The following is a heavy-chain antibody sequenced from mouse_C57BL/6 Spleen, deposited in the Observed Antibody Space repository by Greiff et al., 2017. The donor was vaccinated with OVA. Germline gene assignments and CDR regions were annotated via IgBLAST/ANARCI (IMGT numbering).Heavy chain of an antibody. CDR1: GFTFSSYA. V-gene: IGHV5-9-1*02. D-gene: IGHD1-1*01. CDR2: ISSGGDYI. CDR3: TRTLTTVVALYYAMDY. Sequence: DVMLVESGEGLVKPGGSLKLSCAASGFTFSSYAMSWVRQTPEKRLEWVAYISSGGDYISYADTVKGRFTISSDNARNTLYLQMSSLKSEDTAMYYCTRTLTTVVALYYAMDYWGQGTSVTVSS. J-gene: IGHJ4*01.